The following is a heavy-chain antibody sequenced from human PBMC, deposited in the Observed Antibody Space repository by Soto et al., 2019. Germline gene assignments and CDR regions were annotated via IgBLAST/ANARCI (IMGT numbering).Heavy chain of an antibody. CDR2: IYSSGST. CDR1: GGSISSASYS. J-gene: IGHJ5*02. V-gene: IGHV4-31*11. D-gene: IGHD6-6*01. CDR3: AREDAARIERWFDA. Sequence: PAETLSPTCAVSGGSISSASYSWNCMGQAPGRGLEWIGHIYSSGSTYYNPSLKSRVSISVDTSNNQFSLKLTSVTAADTAVYFCAREDAARIERWFDAWGQGILVTVSS.